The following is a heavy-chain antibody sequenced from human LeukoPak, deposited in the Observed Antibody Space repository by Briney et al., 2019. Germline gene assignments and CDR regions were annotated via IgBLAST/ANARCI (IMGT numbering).Heavy chain of an antibody. J-gene: IGHJ4*02. CDR3: ARGVGRPPNYFDY. V-gene: IGHV3-74*01. CDR1: GFTFSSHA. CDR2: ITTDGSST. Sequence: GGSLRLSCAASGFTFSSHAMNWVRQAPGKGLVWVSRITTDGSSTNYADSLKGRFTISRDNAKNTLYLQMNTLRAEDTAVYYCARGVGRPPNYFDYWGQGTLVTVSS. D-gene: IGHD1-26*01.